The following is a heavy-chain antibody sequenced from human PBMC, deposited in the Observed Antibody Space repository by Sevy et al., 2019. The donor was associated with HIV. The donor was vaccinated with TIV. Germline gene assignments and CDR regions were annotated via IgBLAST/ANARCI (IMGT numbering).Heavy chain of an antibody. J-gene: IGHJ6*02. CDR3: ARVVYYYGSGSYYKISYYYGMDV. D-gene: IGHD3-10*01. Sequence: SETLSLTCAVYGGSFSGYYWSWIRQPPGKGLEWIGEINHSGSTNYNPSLKSRVTISVDTSENQFSLKLSSVTAADTAVYYCARVVYYYGSGSYYKISYYYGMDVWGQGTTVTVSS. CDR1: GGSFSGYY. V-gene: IGHV4-34*01. CDR2: INHSGST.